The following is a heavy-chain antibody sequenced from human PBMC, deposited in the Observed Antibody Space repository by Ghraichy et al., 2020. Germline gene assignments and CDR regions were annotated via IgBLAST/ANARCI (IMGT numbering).Heavy chain of an antibody. D-gene: IGHD2-15*01. CDR3: ARDSPLPQGWFDP. CDR2: ISSSSYI. CDR1: GFTFSSYS. Sequence: GGSLRLSCAASGFTFSSYSMNWVRQAPGKGLEWASSISSSSYIYYADSVKGRFTISRDNAKNSLYLQMNSLRAEDTAVYYCARDSPLPQGWFDPWGQGTLVTVSS. J-gene: IGHJ5*02. V-gene: IGHV3-21*01.